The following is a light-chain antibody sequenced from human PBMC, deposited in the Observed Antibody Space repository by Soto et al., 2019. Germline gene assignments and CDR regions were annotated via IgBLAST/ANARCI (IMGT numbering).Light chain of an antibody. J-gene: IGKJ1*01. Sequence: EIVLRQSPATLSLSPGERTTDSCRASQSVSSYLAWYQQNPGQPPSPLIYDPPHRATGIPPRFSGSGSGTDFTLPITSLEPEDFAVYSCQQRSNWPPTFAQGPK. CDR2: DPP. CDR3: QQRSNWPPT. CDR1: QSVSSY. V-gene: IGKV3-11*01.